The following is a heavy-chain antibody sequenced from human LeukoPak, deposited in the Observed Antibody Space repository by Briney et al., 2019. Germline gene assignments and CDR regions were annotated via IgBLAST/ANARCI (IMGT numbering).Heavy chain of an antibody. CDR3: ARVAYYYDSNGYIDY. CDR2: IYYSGST. Sequence: SETLSLTCTVSGGSISSYYWSWIRQPPGKGLEWIGYIYYSGSTNYNPSLKSRVTISVDTSKNQFSLKLSSVTAADTAVYYCARVAYYYDSNGYIDYWGQGTLVTVSS. D-gene: IGHD3-22*01. V-gene: IGHV4-59*01. CDR1: GGSISSYY. J-gene: IGHJ4*02.